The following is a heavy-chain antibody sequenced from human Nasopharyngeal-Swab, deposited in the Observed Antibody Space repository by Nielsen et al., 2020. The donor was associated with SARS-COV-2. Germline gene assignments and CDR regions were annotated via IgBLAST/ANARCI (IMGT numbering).Heavy chain of an antibody. V-gene: IGHV3-53*01. J-gene: IGHJ6*03. CDR1: GFTVSSNY. D-gene: IGHD3-10*01. CDR3: ARDMWLGGGRAYYYYMDV. Sequence: GESLQISCAASGFTVSSNYMSWVRQAPGKGLEWVSVIYSGGSTYYADSVKGRFTISRDNSKNTLYLQMNSLRAEDTAVYYCARDMWLGGGRAYYYYMDVWGKGTTVTVSS. CDR2: IYSGGST.